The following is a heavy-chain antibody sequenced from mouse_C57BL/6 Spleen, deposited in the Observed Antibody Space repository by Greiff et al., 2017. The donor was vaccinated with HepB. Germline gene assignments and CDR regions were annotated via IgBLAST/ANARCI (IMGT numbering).Heavy chain of an antibody. CDR2: IWSGGST. V-gene: IGHV2-2*01. CDR1: GFSLTSYG. Sequence: VKLVESGPGLVQPSQSLSITCTVSGFSLTSYGVHWVRQSPGKGLEWLGVIWSGGSTDYTAAFISRLSISKDNSKSQVFFKMNSLQADDTAIYYCARRGRSYFDYWGQGTTLTVSS. J-gene: IGHJ2*01. CDR3: ARRGRSYFDY.